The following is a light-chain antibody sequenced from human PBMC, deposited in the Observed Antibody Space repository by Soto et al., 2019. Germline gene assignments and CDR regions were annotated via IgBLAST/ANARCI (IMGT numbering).Light chain of an antibody. V-gene: IGLV1-40*01. CDR1: SSNIGAGYD. CDR2: DNN. CDR3: QSYDSSLSSYI. Sequence: VQRQPPPEVGARGHRGTNSCTMSSSNIGAGYDVNWYQHVPGTAPKLLIYDNNNRPSGVPDRFSGSKSGTSASLAIAGLQAEDEADYYCQSYDSSLSSYIFGTG. J-gene: IGLJ1*01.